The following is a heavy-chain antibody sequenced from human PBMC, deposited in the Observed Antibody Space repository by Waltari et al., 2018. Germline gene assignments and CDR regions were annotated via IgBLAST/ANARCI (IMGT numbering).Heavy chain of an antibody. V-gene: IGHV1-18*01. CDR3: ARDRRDDNNSVRWLDP. CDR1: GYMFRNFG. D-gene: IGHD3-10*02. CDR2: ISAYKCNT. J-gene: IGHJ5*02. Sequence: QIQLVQSGGEVKKPGASVKVSCKASGYMFRNFGIFWVRQAPGQGLEFMGWISAYKCNTNDAQTFQGRLTLTTYTSASTAYMELSSLTSDDTAVYYCARDRRDDNNSVRWLDPWGQGTLVTVSS.